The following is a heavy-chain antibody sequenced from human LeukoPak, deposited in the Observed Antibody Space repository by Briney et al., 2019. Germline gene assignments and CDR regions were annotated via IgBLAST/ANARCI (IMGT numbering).Heavy chain of an antibody. CDR1: GGSISSTTFL. CDR3: ASRGSSRYHDY. CDR2: FHSSGST. J-gene: IGHJ4*02. V-gene: IGHV4-39*01. Sequence: SETLSLTCTVSGGSISSTTFLWAWIRQPPGKGLEWMGSFHSSGSTYYNPFLKSRVTISADTSKNQFSLRLTSVTAGDTAVYYCASRGSSRYHDYWGQGTLVTVSS. D-gene: IGHD2-2*01.